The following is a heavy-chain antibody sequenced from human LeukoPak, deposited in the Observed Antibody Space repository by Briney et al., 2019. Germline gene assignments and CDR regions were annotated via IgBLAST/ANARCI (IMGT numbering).Heavy chain of an antibody. Sequence: SETLSLTCTVSGGSLSSYYWSWIRQSAGKGLEWIGRIYTSGSTIYNPSPKSRVTMSVDTSKNEVCLKLSSVTAADTGVYYCARSYYHYYDSSGYYYPWDYWGQGTLVSVSS. V-gene: IGHV4-4*07. D-gene: IGHD3-22*01. CDR2: IYTSGST. CDR1: GGSLSSYY. CDR3: ARSYYHYYDSSGYYYPWDY. J-gene: IGHJ4*02.